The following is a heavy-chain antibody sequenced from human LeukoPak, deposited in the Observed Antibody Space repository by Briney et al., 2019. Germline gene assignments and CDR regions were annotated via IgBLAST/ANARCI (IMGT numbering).Heavy chain of an antibody. CDR2: ISYDGSNK. CDR1: GFTFSSYG. D-gene: IGHD5-12*01. Sequence: GGSLRLSCAASGFTFSSYGMHWIRQAPGKGLEWVAVISYDGSNKYYADSVKGRFTISRDNCKNTLYLQMNSLRAEDTAVYYCAKDRGYSGYDLTDYWGQGTLVTVSS. CDR3: AKDRGYSGYDLTDY. V-gene: IGHV3-30*18. J-gene: IGHJ4*02.